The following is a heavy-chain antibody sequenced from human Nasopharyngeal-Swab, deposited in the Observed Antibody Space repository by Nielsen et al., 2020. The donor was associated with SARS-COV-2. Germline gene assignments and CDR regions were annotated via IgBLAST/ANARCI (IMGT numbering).Heavy chain of an antibody. D-gene: IGHD3-10*01. CDR3: ARGRPEPSYYGSGSRLDY. CDR2: INPSGGST. V-gene: IGHV1-46*01. Sequence: ASVKVSCKASGYTFTSYYMHWVRQAPGQGLEWMGIINPSGGSTSYAQKFQGRVTITRDTSASTAYMELSSLRSEDTAVYYCARGRPEPSYYGSGSRLDYWGQGTLVTVSS. J-gene: IGHJ4*02. CDR1: GYTFTSYY.